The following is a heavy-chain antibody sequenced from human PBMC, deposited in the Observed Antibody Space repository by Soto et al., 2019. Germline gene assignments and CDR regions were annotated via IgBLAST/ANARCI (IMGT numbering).Heavy chain of an antibody. CDR1: GDSISSSNYF. D-gene: IGHD6-19*01. J-gene: IGHJ4*02. Sequence: QLQLQESGPGLVKPWETLSLTCTVSGDSISSSNYFWGWIRQPPGKGLEWIGTIFYSGSTYYNPSIRSRVTISVDTSKKQCSLRLISVTAADTALYYCARRYGWLYFDYWGQGSLVTVSS. V-gene: IGHV4-39*01. CDR3: ARRYGWLYFDY. CDR2: IFYSGST.